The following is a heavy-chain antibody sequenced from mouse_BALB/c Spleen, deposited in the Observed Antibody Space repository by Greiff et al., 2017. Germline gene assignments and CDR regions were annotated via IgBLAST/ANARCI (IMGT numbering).Heavy chain of an antibody. V-gene: IGHV1S81*02. J-gene: IGHJ4*01. Sequence: QVQLQQPGAELVKPGASVKLSCKASGYTFTSYWMHWVKQRPGQGLEWIGEINPSNGRTNYNEKFKSKATLTVDKSSSTAYMQLSSLTSEDSAVYDYARGVYDYDDDGYAMDYWGQGTSVTVSS. CDR1: GYTFTSYW. D-gene: IGHD2-4*01. CDR2: INPSNGRT. CDR3: ARGVYDYDDDGYAMDY.